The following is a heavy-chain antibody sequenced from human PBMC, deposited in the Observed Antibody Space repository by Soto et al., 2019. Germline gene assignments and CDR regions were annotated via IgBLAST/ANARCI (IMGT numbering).Heavy chain of an antibody. V-gene: IGHV4-34*01. CDR1: GGSFSGYY. CDR2: INHSGST. J-gene: IGHJ4*02. Sequence: PSETLSLTCAVYGGSFSGYYWSWIRQPPGKGLEWIGEINHSGSTNYNPSLKSRVTISVDTSKNQFSLKLSSVTAADTAVYYCARRLCAYLDYWGQGTLVTVSS. CDR3: ARRLCAYLDY.